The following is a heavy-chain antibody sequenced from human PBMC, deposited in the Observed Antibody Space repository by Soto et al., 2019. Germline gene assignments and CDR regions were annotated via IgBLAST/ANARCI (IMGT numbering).Heavy chain of an antibody. V-gene: IGHV6-1*01. D-gene: IGHD5-12*01. Sequence: SQSLSLTCAISGDSVSSKSPAWNWITQSPSRGLEWLGRTYYRSKRYNDYAVSVKSRITINPDTSKSQFSLQLNSVPPEDTAVYFCARFPTPFPLKIGYQDSFCFWGQGKMVTV. CDR1: GDSVSSKSPA. CDR2: TYYRSKRYN. J-gene: IGHJ3*01. CDR3: ARFPTPFPLKIGYQDSFCF.